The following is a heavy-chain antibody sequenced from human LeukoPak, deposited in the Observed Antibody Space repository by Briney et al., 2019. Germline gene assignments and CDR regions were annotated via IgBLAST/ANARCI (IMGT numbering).Heavy chain of an antibody. CDR2: IIAILGIA. D-gene: IGHD5-18*01. V-gene: IGHV1-69*04. CDR3: ARETTMVKYAMDV. Sequence: SVKVSCKASGGTFSNYAISWVRQAPGQGLEWMGRIIAILGIAHYAQNLQGRVTITADKSTSTAYMELSSLRSEDTAVYYCARETTMVKYAMDVWGQGTTVTVSS. CDR1: GGTFSNYA. J-gene: IGHJ6*02.